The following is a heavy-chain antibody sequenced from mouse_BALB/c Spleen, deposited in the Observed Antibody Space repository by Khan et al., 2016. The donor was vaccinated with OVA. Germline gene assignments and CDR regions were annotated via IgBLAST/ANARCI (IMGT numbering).Heavy chain of an antibody. J-gene: IGHJ2*01. CDR3: ARPAYDGYYDY. CDR2: ISTYSGNT. D-gene: IGHD2-3*01. V-gene: IGHV1S137*01. Sequence: QVQLQQSGPELVRPGVSVKISCKGSGYTFTDYAMHWVKQSHAKSLEWIGLISTYSGNTNYNQKFTGKATMTVAKSSSTANMDLASLTSEDSAIYYWARPAYDGYYDYWGQGTTLTVSS. CDR1: GYTFTDYA.